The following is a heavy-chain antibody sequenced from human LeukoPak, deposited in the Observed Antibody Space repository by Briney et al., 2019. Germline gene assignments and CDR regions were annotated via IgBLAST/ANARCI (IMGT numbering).Heavy chain of an antibody. CDR1: GDSISSSKW. D-gene: IGHD3-10*01. CDR3: ASGQGRGGSSDWFDP. CDR2: ISDGGNT. J-gene: IGHJ5*02. Sequence: ASGTLSLTCAVSGDSISSSKWWGWVRQPPKKGPEWIGEISDGGNTNLNPSLMSRVTISMDKSKNQFSLKLRFVTAADTAVYYCASGQGRGGSSDWFDPWGQGTLVTVSS. V-gene: IGHV4-4*02.